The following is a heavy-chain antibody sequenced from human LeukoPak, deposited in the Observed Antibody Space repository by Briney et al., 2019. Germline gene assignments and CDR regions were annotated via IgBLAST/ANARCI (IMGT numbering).Heavy chain of an antibody. CDR2: VSGSGDTT. CDR3: ARGVGPTVGTT. V-gene: IGHV3-23*01. D-gene: IGHD1-1*01. CDR1: GLTVITYD. J-gene: IGHJ4*02. Sequence: QPGGSLRLSCAASGLTVITYDMSWVRQAPGKGLEWVSSVSGSGDTTYYTDSVKGRFTISRDNSKKTVFLQMDGLRAEDTAVYYCARGVGPTVGTTWGQGTLVIVSS.